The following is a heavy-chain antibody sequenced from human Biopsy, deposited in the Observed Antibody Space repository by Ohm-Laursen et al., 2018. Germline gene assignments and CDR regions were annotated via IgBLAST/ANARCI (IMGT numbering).Heavy chain of an antibody. CDR1: GGSFSGYH. J-gene: IGHJ6*02. CDR3: ARALDYYDPYYYYAMDV. V-gene: IGHV4-34*01. CDR2: INHRGSA. Sequence: GTLSLTCAVYGGSFSGYHWTWIRQPPGKGLEWIGEINHRGSASYNPSLKSRITVLVDTSKNQFSLKLRSVSAADTAVYFCARALDYYDPYYYYAMDVWGQGTSVTVPS. D-gene: IGHD3-16*01.